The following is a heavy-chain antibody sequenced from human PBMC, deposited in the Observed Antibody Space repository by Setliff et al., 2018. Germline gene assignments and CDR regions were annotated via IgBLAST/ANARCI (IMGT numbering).Heavy chain of an antibody. CDR2: ISCYYGNT. CDR1: GYTFNSYG. J-gene: IGHJ4*02. Sequence: ASVKVSCKASGYTFNSYGISWVRQAPGQGLEWMGWISCYYGNTRYARKIQGRVTMTTDTSTTTAYMELRSLTSDDTAVYYCARVRPCGGDCSTGVGGPYYFDHWGQGTLVTVSS. CDR3: ARVRPCGGDCSTGVGGPYYFDH. D-gene: IGHD2-21*02. V-gene: IGHV1-18*01.